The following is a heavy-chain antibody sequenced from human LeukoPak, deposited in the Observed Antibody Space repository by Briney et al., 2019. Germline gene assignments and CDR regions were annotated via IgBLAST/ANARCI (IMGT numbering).Heavy chain of an antibody. CDR2: ISDSGTT. CDR1: GGSISNYY. Sequence: PSETLSLTCTVSGGSISNYYWSWIRQPPGKGLEWIGYISDSGTTNYNPSLKSRVTTSLDTSKNQFSLQLRSVTAADTAVYYCARDFMVRGDQLNYYYYYMDVWGTGATITVSS. V-gene: IGHV4-59*01. CDR3: ARDFMVRGDQLNYYYYYMDV. J-gene: IGHJ6*03. D-gene: IGHD3-10*01.